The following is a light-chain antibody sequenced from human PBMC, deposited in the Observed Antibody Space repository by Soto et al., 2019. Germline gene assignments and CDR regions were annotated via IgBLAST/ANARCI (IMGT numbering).Light chain of an antibody. CDR1: ALPKQY. CDR3: QSADSSGTYVV. CDR2: KDS. J-gene: IGLJ2*01. V-gene: IGLV3-25*03. Sequence: SYELTQPPSVSVSPGQTARITCSGDALPKQYAYWYQQKPGQAPVLDIYKDSERPSGIPERFSGSSSGTTVTLTISGVQAEDEADYYCQSADSSGTYVVFGGGTKLTVL.